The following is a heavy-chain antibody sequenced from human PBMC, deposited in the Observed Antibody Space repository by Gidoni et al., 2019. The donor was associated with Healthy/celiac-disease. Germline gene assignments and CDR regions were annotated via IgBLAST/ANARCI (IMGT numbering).Heavy chain of an antibody. CDR2: IYPGDSDT. D-gene: IGHD6-13*01. V-gene: IGHV5-51*03. CDR3: ARNHQYSSSWYGRGFDY. J-gene: IGHJ4*02. Sequence: EVQLVQSGAEVKKPGESLKISCKGSGYSFTCYWIGWVRQMPGKGLEWMGIIYPGDSDTRYSPSFQGQVTISDDKSISTAYLQWSSLKASDTAMYYCARNHQYSSSWYGRGFDYWGQGTLVTVSS. CDR1: GYSFTCYW.